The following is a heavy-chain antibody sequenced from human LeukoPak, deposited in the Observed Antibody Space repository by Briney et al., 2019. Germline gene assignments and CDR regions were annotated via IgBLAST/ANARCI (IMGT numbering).Heavy chain of an antibody. CDR2: IYYSGST. J-gene: IGHJ4*02. V-gene: IGHV4-30-4*08. CDR1: GGSISVNYYS. CDR3: ATSDY. Sequence: SETLSPTCTVSGGSISVNYYSWGWIRQPPGKGLEWIGYIYYSGSTYYNPSLKSRVTISVDTSKNQFSLKLSSVTAADTAVYYCATSDYWGQGTLVTVSS.